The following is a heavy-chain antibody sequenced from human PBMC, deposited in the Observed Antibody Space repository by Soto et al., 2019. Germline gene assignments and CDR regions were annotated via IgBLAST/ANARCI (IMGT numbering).Heavy chain of an antibody. CDR2: IYYSGST. Sequence: QVQLQESGPGLVKPSETLSLTCTVSGGSISSYYWSWIRQPPGKGLEWIGYIYYSGSTNYNPSLKSRVTRSVDTSKNQFSLKLSSVTAADTAVYYCARALGYYDSSGYTNWFDPWGQGTLVTVSS. V-gene: IGHV4-59*01. J-gene: IGHJ5*02. D-gene: IGHD3-22*01. CDR1: GGSISSYY. CDR3: ARALGYYDSSGYTNWFDP.